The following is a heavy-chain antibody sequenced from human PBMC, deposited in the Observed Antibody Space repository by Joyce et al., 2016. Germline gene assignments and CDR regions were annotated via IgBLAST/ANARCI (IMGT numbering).Heavy chain of an antibody. CDR2: IIPFFGAA. CDR3: ARGGTSSDHFFFYTLDI. D-gene: IGHD1-14*01. V-gene: IGHV1-69*12. CDR1: GGAFSNFT. J-gene: IGHJ6*02. Sequence: QVLLVQSGATVKRPGSSLKVSCKSSGGAFSNFTVNWVRQAPGQGLEWMGGIIPFFGAAKYAEHFQGRVTLTADLSTRTAFMELSSLTSADTAVYYCARGGTSSDHFFFYTLDIWGPGTTVIVSS.